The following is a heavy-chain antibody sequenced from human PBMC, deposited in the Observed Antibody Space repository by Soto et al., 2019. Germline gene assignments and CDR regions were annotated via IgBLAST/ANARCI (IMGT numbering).Heavy chain of an antibody. Sequence: GGSLRLSCAASGFTVSSNYMSWVRQAPGKGLEWVGRIKSKTDGVTPDYAAPVKVRITIARDDSKNTLYLQMNSLKTEDAAVYSCTTDLAVVAASLDYWGQGTLVTVSS. J-gene: IGHJ4*02. CDR3: TTDLAVVAASLDY. V-gene: IGHV3-15*01. D-gene: IGHD2-15*01. CDR2: IKSKTDGVTP. CDR1: GFTVSSNY.